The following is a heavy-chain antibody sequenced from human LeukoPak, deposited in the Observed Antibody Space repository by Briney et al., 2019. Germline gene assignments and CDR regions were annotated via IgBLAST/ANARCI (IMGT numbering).Heavy chain of an antibody. CDR1: GLTFSSYE. D-gene: IGHD6-6*01. V-gene: IGHV3-48*03. J-gene: IGHJ4*02. Sequence: TGGSLRLSCAASGLTFSSYEMNWVRQAPGKGLEWVSYISSSGSTIYYADSVKGRFTISRDNAKNSLYLQMNSLRAEDTAVYYCARGVPYSSSSSSDYWGQGTLVTVSS. CDR3: ARGVPYSSSSSSDY. CDR2: ISSSGSTI.